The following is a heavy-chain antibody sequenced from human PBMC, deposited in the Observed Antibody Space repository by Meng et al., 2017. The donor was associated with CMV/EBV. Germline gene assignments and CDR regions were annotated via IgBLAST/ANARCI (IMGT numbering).Heavy chain of an antibody. Sequence: SETLSLTCTVSGGSISSISYYWGWIRQPPGKGLEWIGSIYYSGSTYYNPSLKRRVTIAVDTSKNQFSLKLSSVTAADTAVYYWPRELVHDFWIYRGQGTLVTVSS. CDR3: PRELVHDFWIY. V-gene: IGHV4-39*07. D-gene: IGHD3-3*01. CDR2: IYYSGST. J-gene: IGHJ4*02. CDR1: GGSISSISYY.